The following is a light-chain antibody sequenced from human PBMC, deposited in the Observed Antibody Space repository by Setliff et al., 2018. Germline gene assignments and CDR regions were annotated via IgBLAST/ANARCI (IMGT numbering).Light chain of an antibody. J-gene: IGLJ1*01. Sequence: QSVLTQPPSVSGAPGQRVTISCTGSNSDIGAGFGVHWYQQLPGTAPKLLIYGTYNRPSGVPDRFSGSKSGTSASLAITGLQAEDEADYYCQSYSGSVSGYVFGTGTKVTVL. CDR2: GTY. CDR3: QSYSGSVSGYV. V-gene: IGLV1-40*01. CDR1: NSDIGAGFG.